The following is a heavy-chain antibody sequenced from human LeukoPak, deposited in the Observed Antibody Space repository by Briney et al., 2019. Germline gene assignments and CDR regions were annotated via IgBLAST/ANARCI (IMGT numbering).Heavy chain of an antibody. V-gene: IGHV4-4*07. CDR1: GGSISSYY. Sequence: SETLSLTCTVSGGSISSYYWSWIRQPAGKGLEWIGRVYTSGSTNYNPSLKSLVTISVDTSKNQFSLKLSSVTAADTAVYYCAGGVTIVRGTSKHFDYWGQGTLVTVSS. CDR2: VYTSGST. D-gene: IGHD3-10*01. CDR3: AGGVTIVRGTSKHFDY. J-gene: IGHJ4*02.